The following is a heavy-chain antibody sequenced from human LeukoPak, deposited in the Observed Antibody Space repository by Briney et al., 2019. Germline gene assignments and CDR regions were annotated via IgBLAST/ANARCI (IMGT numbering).Heavy chain of an antibody. CDR1: GFTFSSSW. Sequence: GGSLRLSCAASGFTFSSSWMYWVRQAPGKGLVWVSAAGGSDGSTFYADSVQGRFTISRDNSKNTLYLQMNSLRAEDTAVYYCAKKVGNSGWYVGFDYWGQGTLVTVSS. V-gene: IGHV3-23*01. CDR3: AKKVGNSGWYVGFDY. J-gene: IGHJ4*02. CDR2: AGGSDGST. D-gene: IGHD6-19*01.